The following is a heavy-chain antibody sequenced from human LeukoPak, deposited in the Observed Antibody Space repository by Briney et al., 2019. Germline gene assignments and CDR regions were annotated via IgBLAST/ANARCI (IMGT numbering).Heavy chain of an antibody. CDR2: INAGNGNT. J-gene: IGHJ6*02. V-gene: IGHV1-3*01. Sequence: ASVKVSCKTSGYIFTNYGVSWVRQAPGQRLEWMGWINAGNGNTKYSQKFQGRVTITRDTSASTAYMELSSLRSEDTAVYYCARGANYYGMDVWGQGTTVTVSS. CDR1: GYIFTNYG. CDR3: ARGANYYGMDV.